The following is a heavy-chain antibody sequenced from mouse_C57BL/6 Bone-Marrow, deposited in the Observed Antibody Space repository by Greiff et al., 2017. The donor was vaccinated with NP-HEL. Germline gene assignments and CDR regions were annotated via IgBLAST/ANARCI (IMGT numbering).Heavy chain of an antibody. V-gene: IGHV1-72*01. CDR2: IDPNSGGT. D-gene: IGHD2-1*01. Sequence: QVQLQQPGAELVKPGASVKLSCKASGYTFTSYWMNWVTQRPGRGLEWIGRIDPNSGGTKYNEKFKSKATLTVDKPSSTAYMQLSSLTSEDSAVYYCARALYYGNYGGGFAYWGQGTLVTVSA. CDR1: GYTFTSYW. CDR3: ARALYYGNYGGGFAY. J-gene: IGHJ3*01.